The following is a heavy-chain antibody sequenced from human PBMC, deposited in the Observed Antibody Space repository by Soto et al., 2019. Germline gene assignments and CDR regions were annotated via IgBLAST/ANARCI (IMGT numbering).Heavy chain of an antibody. CDR2: INHSGST. J-gene: IGHJ6*03. Sequence: PSETLSLTCAVYGGSFSGYYWSWIRQPPGKGLEWIGEINHSGSTNYNPSLKSRVTISVDTSKNQFSLKLSSVTAADTAVYYCARTVVVVVAATPIFKLKRRSYMDVWGKGTTVTVSS. V-gene: IGHV4-34*01. D-gene: IGHD2-15*01. CDR3: ARTVVVVVAATPIFKLKRRSYMDV. CDR1: GGSFSGYY.